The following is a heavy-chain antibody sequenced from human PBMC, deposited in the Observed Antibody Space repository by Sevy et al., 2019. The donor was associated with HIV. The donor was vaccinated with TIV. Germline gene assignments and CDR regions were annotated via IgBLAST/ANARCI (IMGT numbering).Heavy chain of an antibody. D-gene: IGHD3-10*01. CDR1: GFTFSRYA. CDR2: ISSSSSTI. V-gene: IGHV3-48*01. CDR3: ASPLPFYYGSGSEEFDY. J-gene: IGHJ4*02. Sequence: GGSLRLSCEASGFTFSRYAMNWVRQAPGKGLEWVSYISSSSSTIYYADSVKGRFTISRDNAKNSLYLQMNSLRAEDTAVYYCASPLPFYYGSGSEEFDYWGRGTLVTVSS.